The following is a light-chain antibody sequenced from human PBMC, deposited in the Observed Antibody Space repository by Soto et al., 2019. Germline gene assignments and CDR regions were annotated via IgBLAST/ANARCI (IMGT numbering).Light chain of an antibody. CDR2: EVS. CDR1: SSDVGGYNR. CDR3: SSYTSSSTYV. Sequence: QSVLTQPPSVSGSPGQSVTISCTGTSSDVGGYNRVSWYRQPPGTAPKLMIYEVSSRPSGVPDRFSGSKSGNTASLTTSGLQAEDEADYYCSSYTSSSTYVFGTGTKVTVL. J-gene: IGLJ1*01. V-gene: IGLV2-18*03.